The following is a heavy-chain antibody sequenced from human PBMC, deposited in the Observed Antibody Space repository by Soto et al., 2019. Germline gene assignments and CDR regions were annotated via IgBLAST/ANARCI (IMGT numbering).Heavy chain of an antibody. CDR2: IYHSGST. Sequence: PSETLSLTCAVSGGSISSSNWWSWVRQPPGKGLEWIGEIYHSGSTNYNPSLKSRVTISVDKSKNQFSLKLSSVTAADTAVYYCARGPYCTNGVCYYNWFDPWGQGTLVTVSS. CDR3: ARGPYCTNGVCYYNWFDP. D-gene: IGHD2-8*01. V-gene: IGHV4-4*02. CDR1: GGSISSSNW. J-gene: IGHJ5*02.